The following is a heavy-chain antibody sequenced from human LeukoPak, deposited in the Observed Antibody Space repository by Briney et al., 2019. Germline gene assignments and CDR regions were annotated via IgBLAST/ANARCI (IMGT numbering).Heavy chain of an antibody. Sequence: GGSLRLSCAASGFTFSNYAMSWVRQAPGKGLEWVSAISGSSGNTYYADSVRGRFTISRDNSKNTLYLQMNSLRAEDTAVYSCAKDQPITIFGVATYYFDYWGQGTLVTVSS. D-gene: IGHD3-3*01. J-gene: IGHJ4*02. CDR1: GFTFSNYA. V-gene: IGHV3-23*01. CDR3: AKDQPITIFGVATYYFDY. CDR2: ISGSSGNT.